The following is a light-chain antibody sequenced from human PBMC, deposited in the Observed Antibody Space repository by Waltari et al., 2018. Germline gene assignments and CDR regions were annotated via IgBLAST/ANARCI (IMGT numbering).Light chain of an antibody. J-gene: IGLJ3*02. V-gene: IGLV2-23*01. Sequence: QSALTQPASVSGSPGPSLTISCTGTSSDVGSYTLVSWYQQHPGKAPKLMIYEGSKRPSGVSNRFSGSKSGNTASLTISGLQAEDEADYYCWSYAGSSTCVFGGGTKLTVL. CDR3: WSYAGSSTCV. CDR1: SSDVGSYTL. CDR2: EGS.